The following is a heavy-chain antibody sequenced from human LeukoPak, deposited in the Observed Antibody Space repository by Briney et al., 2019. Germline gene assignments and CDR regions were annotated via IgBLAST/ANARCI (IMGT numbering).Heavy chain of an antibody. V-gene: IGHV1-8*03. Sequence: ASVKVSCKASGYTFTSYDINWVRQATGQGLEWMGWMNPNSGNTGYAQKFQGRVTITRNTSISTAYMELSSLRSEDTAVYYCARVTGTTADFDYWGQGTLVTVSS. J-gene: IGHJ4*02. D-gene: IGHD1-20*01. CDR2: MNPNSGNT. CDR3: ARVTGTTADFDY. CDR1: GYTFTSYD.